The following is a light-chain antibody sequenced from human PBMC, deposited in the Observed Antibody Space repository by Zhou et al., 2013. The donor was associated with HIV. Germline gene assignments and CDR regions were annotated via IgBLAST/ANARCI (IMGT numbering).Light chain of an antibody. CDR2: GAS. J-gene: IGKJ5*01. CDR3: QQRNAWPIT. Sequence: EIVMTQSPDTLSVSPGERATLSCRASQSVATNLAWYQQRLGQAPRLLIYGASTRATGIPARFSGSGSGTDYTLTISSLEPEDFAVYYCQQRNAWPITFGQGTRLEIK. V-gene: IGKV3-15*01. CDR1: QSVATN.